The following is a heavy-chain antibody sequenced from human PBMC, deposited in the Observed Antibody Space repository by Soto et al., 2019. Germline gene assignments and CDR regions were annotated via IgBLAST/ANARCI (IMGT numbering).Heavy chain of an antibody. CDR3: ARLPSRHLVDY. CDR1: GRSMSGYY. D-gene: IGHD3-3*02. J-gene: IGHJ4*02. Sequence: PETLYLTGTVSGRSMSGYYWSWIRQPAGERLEWIGRIYTSGTTDFNPSLKGRVTMSVDTSKNQFSLKLTSVTAADTAVYHCARLPSRHLVDYWGQGTLVTVSS. V-gene: IGHV4-4*07. CDR2: IYTSGTT.